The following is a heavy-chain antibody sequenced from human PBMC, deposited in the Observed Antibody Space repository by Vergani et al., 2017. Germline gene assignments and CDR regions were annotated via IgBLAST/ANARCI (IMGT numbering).Heavy chain of an antibody. D-gene: IGHD3-16*01. V-gene: IGHV4-59*01. J-gene: IGHJ4*02. CDR3: TSFPTETSEYYDSTGYYHRFFEK. Sequence: QVQLQESGPGLVKPSETLSLTCTVSGAAIKDFYWSWFRQPPGKGLEWIGYVYYTGSTTYNPSLKSRVTISVDTSNNQFSLRMTSLTAADTAMYYCTSFPTETSEYYDSTGYYHRFFEKWGQGTLVTVSS. CDR2: VYYTGST. CDR1: GAAIKDFY.